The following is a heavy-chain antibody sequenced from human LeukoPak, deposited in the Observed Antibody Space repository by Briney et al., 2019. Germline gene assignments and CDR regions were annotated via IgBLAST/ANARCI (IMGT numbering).Heavy chain of an antibody. CDR1: GYSISSGYY. V-gene: IGHV4-38-2*01. CDR3: ARQGGSSSPYYYYYMDV. D-gene: IGHD6-13*01. Sequence: PSETLSLTCAVSGYSISSGYYWGWFRQPPGKGLEWIGCIFHSGNTYYNPSPKSRVSISVDTSKNQFSLKLTSVTAADTAVYYCARQGGSSSPYYYYYMDVWGKGTTVTVSS. CDR2: IFHSGNT. J-gene: IGHJ6*03.